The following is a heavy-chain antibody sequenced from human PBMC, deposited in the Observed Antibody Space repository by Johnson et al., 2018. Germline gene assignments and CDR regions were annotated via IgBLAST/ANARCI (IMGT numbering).Heavy chain of an antibody. CDR3: ARDPPLEAVAPHYGMDV. CDR2: ISTTGTTT. J-gene: IGHJ6*02. D-gene: IGHD6-19*01. Sequence: EVQLVETGGGLVKPGGSLRLSCAASGFTFSSYTMNWVRQAPGKGLEWVSYISTTGTTTYYADSVKGRFTISRDNAKNSLYLQMNRLRAEDTAVYYCARDPPLEAVAPHYGMDVWGQGTTVTVSS. CDR1: GFTFSSYT. V-gene: IGHV3-21*05.